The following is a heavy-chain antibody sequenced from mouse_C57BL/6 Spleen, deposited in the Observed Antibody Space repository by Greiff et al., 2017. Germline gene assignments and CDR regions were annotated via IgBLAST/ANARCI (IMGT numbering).Heavy chain of an antibody. CDR3: AREWTTASSGDAMDY. CDR1: GYTFTSYW. V-gene: IGHV1-59*01. D-gene: IGHD1-2*01. Sequence: QVQLQQPGAELVRPGTSVKLSCKASGYTFTSYWMHWVKQRPGQGLEWIGVIDPSDSYTNYNQKFKGKATLTVDTSSSTAYMQLSSLTSEDSAVYYCAREWTTASSGDAMDYWGQGTSVTVSS. CDR2: IDPSDSYT. J-gene: IGHJ4*01.